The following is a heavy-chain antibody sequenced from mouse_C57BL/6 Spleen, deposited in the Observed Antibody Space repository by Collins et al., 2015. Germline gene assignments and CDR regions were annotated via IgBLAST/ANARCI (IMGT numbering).Heavy chain of an antibody. J-gene: IGHJ1*03. CDR1: VFNIKDDY. CDR3: TSYYV. D-gene: IGHD1-1*01. CDR2: IDPENGDT. Sequence: EVQLLQSGAELVRPGASVKLSCTPSVFNIKDDYMHWVNQRPEQGLEWIGWIDPENGDTEYASKFQGKATITTDTSSNTAYLQLSSLTSEDTAVYYCTSYYVWGTGTTVTVSS. V-gene: IGHV14-4*01.